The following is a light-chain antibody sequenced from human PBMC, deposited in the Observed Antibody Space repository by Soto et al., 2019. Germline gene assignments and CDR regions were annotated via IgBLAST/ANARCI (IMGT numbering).Light chain of an antibody. CDR1: QTIGTN. Sequence: EIVMTQSPATLSVSPGEGGTLSCRASQTIGTNLAWYQQKPGQAPRLLIYGASNRATGIPARFSGSGSGTDFTLTISSLEPEDFAVYYCQQRSNWLRTFGQGTKVDI. J-gene: IGKJ1*01. V-gene: IGKV3-11*01. CDR2: GAS. CDR3: QQRSNWLRT.